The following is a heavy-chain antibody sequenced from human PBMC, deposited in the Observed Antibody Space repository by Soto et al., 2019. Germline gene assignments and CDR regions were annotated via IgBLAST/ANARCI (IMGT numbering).Heavy chain of an antibody. D-gene: IGHD6-19*01. CDR2: IWYDGSNK. CDR1: GFTFSSYG. CDR3: ARDNLAAMAVPYYYYGMDV. J-gene: IGHJ6*02. Sequence: QVQLVESGGGVVQPGRSLRLSCASSGFTFSSYGMHWVRQAPGKGLEWVAVIWYDGSNKYYADSVKGRFTISRDNSKNTLYLQMNSLRAEDTAVYYCARDNLAAMAVPYYYYGMDVRGQGTTVTVSS. V-gene: IGHV3-33*01.